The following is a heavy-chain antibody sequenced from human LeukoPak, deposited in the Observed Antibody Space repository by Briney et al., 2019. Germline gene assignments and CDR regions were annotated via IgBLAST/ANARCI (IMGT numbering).Heavy chain of an antibody. J-gene: IGHJ5*02. CDR3: AGLTYYYGSGRVHHFDP. CDR2: IYYSGST. D-gene: IGHD3-10*01. Sequence: SETLSLTCTASGGSISSGDYYWSWIRQPPGKGLEWIGYIYYSGSTYYNPSLKSRVTISVDTSKNQFSLKLSSVTAADTAVYYCAGLTYYYGSGRVHHFDPWGQGTLVTVSS. V-gene: IGHV4-30-4*01. CDR1: GGSISSGDYY.